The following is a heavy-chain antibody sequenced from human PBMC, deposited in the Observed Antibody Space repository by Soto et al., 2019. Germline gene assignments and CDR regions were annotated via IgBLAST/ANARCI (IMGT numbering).Heavy chain of an antibody. CDR2: IYYSGST. D-gene: IGHD5-12*01. CDR1: GGSISSYY. CDR3: AREGLGYSGYDNSHYYYGMDV. Sequence: TSETLSLSCTVSGGSISSYYWSWIRQPPGKGLEWIGYIYYSGSTNYNPSLKSRVTISVDTSKNQFSLKLSSVTAADTAVYYCAREGLGYSGYDNSHYYYGMDVWGQGTTVTVSS. J-gene: IGHJ6*02. V-gene: IGHV4-59*01.